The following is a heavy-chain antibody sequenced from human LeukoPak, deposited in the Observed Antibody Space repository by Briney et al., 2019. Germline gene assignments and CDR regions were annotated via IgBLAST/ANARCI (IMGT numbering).Heavy chain of an antibody. D-gene: IGHD6-13*01. Sequence: GGSLRLSCAASGFIFSSYSMGWVRQAPGKGLEWVSVITGSGGNTYYADSVKGRFTISKDNSKNTVYLQMSSLRVDDTAVYYCAKAASSSWPSYYYGMDVWGQGTTVTVSS. V-gene: IGHV3-23*01. CDR3: AKAASSSWPSYYYGMDV. J-gene: IGHJ6*02. CDR2: ITGSGGNT. CDR1: GFIFSSYS.